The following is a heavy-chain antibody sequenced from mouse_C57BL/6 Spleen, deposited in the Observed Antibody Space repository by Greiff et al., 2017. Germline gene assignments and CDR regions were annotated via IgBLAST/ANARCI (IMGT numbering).Heavy chain of an antibody. CDR1: GFTFTDYY. V-gene: IGHV7-3*01. D-gene: IGHD2-5*01. J-gene: IGHJ4*01. Sequence: EVMLVESGGGLVQPGGSLSLSCAASGFTFTDYYMSWVRQPPGKALEWLGFIRNKANGYTTEYSASVKGRFTISRDNSQCILYLQMNALRAEDSATYYWARSYYSIYRGAMDYWGQGTSVTVSS. CDR2: IRNKANGYTT. CDR3: ARSYYSIYRGAMDY.